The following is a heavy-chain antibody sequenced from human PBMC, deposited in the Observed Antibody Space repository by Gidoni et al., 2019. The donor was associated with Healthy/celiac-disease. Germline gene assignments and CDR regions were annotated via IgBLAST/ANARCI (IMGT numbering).Heavy chain of an antibody. J-gene: IGHJ3*02. CDR3: ARFGAVYCSGGSCYSGGAFDI. V-gene: IGHV4-59*01. CDR1: GRSISSSY. CDR2: IHYSGST. D-gene: IGHD2-15*01. Sequence: QVQLQESGPGLVKPSETLSLTCTVSGRSISSSYWMWIRKPPGKGLEWIGYIHYSGSTNYNPSLKSRVTISVDTSKNQFSLKLSSVTAADTAVYYCARFGAVYCSGGSCYSGGAFDIWGQGTMVTVSS.